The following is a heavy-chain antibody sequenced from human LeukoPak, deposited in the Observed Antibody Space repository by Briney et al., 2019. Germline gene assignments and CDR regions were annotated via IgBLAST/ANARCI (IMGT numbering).Heavy chain of an antibody. CDR2: IYHSGST. J-gene: IGHJ4*02. Sequence: SETLSLTCTVSGGSISSGGYYWSWIRQPPGKGLEWIGYIYHSGSTYYNPSLKSRVTMSVDRSKNQFSLKLSSVTAADTAVYYCARYRGPTIAARPGTFDYWGQGTLVTVSS. CDR3: ARYRGPTIAARPGTFDY. D-gene: IGHD6-6*01. CDR1: GGSISSGGYY. V-gene: IGHV4-30-2*01.